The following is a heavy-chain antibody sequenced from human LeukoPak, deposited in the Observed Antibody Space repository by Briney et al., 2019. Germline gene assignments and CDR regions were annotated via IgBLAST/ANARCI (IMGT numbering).Heavy chain of an antibody. D-gene: IGHD4-17*01. J-gene: IGHJ6*04. CDR1: GYTFTGYY. Sequence: GASVKVSCKASGYTFTGYYMHWVRQAPGQVLEWMGWINPNSGGTNYAQKFQGWVTMTRDTSISTAYMELSRLRSDDTAVYYCARSRDGDYYGMDVWGKGTTVTVSS. CDR3: ARSRDGDYYGMDV. CDR2: INPNSGGT. V-gene: IGHV1-2*04.